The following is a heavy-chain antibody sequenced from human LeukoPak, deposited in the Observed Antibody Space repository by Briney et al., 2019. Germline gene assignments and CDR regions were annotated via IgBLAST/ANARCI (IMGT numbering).Heavy chain of an antibody. CDR1: GFTFSNFG. V-gene: IGHV3-33*08. J-gene: IGHJ5*02. D-gene: IGHD6-13*01. Sequence: PGEPLRLSCVASGFTFSNFGMHWVRQAPGKGLEWVAVIWYDGSNKYYADSVKGRFTISRDNSKNTLYLQMNSLRAEDTAVYYCARDGEQQLEGGWFDPWGQGTLVTVSS. CDR2: IWYDGSNK. CDR3: ARDGEQQLEGGWFDP.